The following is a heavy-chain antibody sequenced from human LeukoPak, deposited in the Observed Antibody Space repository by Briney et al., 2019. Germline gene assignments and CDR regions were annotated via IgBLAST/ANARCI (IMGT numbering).Heavy chain of an antibody. CDR2: IYYSGST. D-gene: IGHD4-17*01. CDR3: ARARYGDYFDY. CDR1: GYSISSGYY. J-gene: IGHJ4*02. V-gene: IGHV4-38-2*02. Sequence: PSETLSLTCTVSGYSISSGYYWGWIRQPPGKGLEWIGSIYYSGSTYYNPSLKSRVTISVDTSKNQFSLKLSSVTAADTAVYYCARARYGDYFDYWGQGTLVTVSS.